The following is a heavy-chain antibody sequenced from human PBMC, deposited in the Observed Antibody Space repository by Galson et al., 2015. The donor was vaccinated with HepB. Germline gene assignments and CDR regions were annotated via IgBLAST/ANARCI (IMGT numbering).Heavy chain of an antibody. J-gene: IGHJ3*02. CDR3: AREDYGASGAFDI. CDR2: IWYDGSNK. CDR1: GFTFSSYG. D-gene: IGHD4-17*01. V-gene: IGHV3-33*01. Sequence: SLRLSCAASGFTFSSYGMHWVRQAPGKGLEWVAVIWYDGSNKYYADSVKGRLTISRDNSKNTLYLQMNSLRAEDTAVYYCAREDYGASGAFDIWGQGTMVTVSS.